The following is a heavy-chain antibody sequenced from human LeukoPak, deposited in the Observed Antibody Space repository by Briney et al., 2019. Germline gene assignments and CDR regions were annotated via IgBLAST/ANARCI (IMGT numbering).Heavy chain of an antibody. CDR1: GGTFSSYA. Sequence: GASVKVSCKASGGTFSSYAISWVRQAPGQGLEWIGRIIPILGIANYAQKFQGRVTITADKSTSTAYMELSSLRSEDTAVYYCARDRPPPSGYFSYYFDYWGQGTLVTASS. V-gene: IGHV1-69*04. J-gene: IGHJ4*02. CDR2: IIPILGIA. D-gene: IGHD3-22*01. CDR3: ARDRPPPSGYFSYYFDY.